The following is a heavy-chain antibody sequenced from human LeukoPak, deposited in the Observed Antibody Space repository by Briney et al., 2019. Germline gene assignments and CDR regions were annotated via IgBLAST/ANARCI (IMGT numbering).Heavy chain of an antibody. CDR1: GFTFSSYE. Sequence: GGSLRLSCAASGFTFSSYEMNWVRQAPGKGLEWVSYISSSGSTIYYADSVKGRFTISRDNAKNSLYLQMNSLRAEDTAVYYCARSWSSSSTPMYNWFDPWGQGTLVTVSS. CDR2: ISSSGSTI. J-gene: IGHJ5*02. D-gene: IGHD6-6*01. V-gene: IGHV3-48*03. CDR3: ARSWSSSSTPMYNWFDP.